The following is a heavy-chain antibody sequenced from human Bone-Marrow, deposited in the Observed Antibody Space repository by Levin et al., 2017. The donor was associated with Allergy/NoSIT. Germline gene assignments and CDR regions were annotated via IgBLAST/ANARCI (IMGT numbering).Heavy chain of an antibody. CDR1: GGSISSSSYY. J-gene: IGHJ4*02. Sequence: SETLSLTCTVSGGSISSSSYYWGWIRQPPGKGLEWIGSIYYSGSTYYNPSLKSRVTISVDTSKKQFSLKLSSVTAADTAVYYCARRRGGYDILTGYYQDLYYFDYWGQGTLVTVSS. D-gene: IGHD3-9*01. CDR2: IYYSGST. V-gene: IGHV4-39*01. CDR3: ARRRGGYDILTGYYQDLYYFDY.